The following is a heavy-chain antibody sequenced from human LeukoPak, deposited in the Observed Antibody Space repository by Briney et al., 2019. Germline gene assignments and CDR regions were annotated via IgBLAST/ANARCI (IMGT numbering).Heavy chain of an antibody. J-gene: IGHJ4*02. V-gene: IGHV4-4*07. D-gene: IGHD6-6*01. Sequence: MPSETLSLTCTVSGGSISSYYWSWIRQPAGKGLEWIGRIYTSGSTNYNPSLKSRVTISVDTSKNQFSLKLSSVTAADTAVYYCVRSSSSNFDYWGQGTLVTVSS. CDR1: GGSISSYY. CDR3: VRSSSSNFDY. CDR2: IYTSGST.